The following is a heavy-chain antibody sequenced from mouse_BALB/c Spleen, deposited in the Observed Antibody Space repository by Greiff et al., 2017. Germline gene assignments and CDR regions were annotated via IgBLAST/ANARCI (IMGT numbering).Heavy chain of an antibody. CDR1: GYTFTSYW. CDR2: INPSTGYT. D-gene: IGHD4-1*01. V-gene: IGHV1-7*01. J-gene: IGHJ3*01. Sequence: VQLQQSGAELAKPGASVKMSCKASGYTFTSYWMHWVKQRPGQGLEWIGYINPSTGYTEYNQKFKDKATLTADKSSSTAYMQLSSLTSEDSAVYYCARFNWAAWFAYWGQGTLVTVSA. CDR3: ARFNWAAWFAY.